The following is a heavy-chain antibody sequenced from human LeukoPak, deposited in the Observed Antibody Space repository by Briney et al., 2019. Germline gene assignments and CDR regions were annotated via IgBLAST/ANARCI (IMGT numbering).Heavy chain of an antibody. Sequence: ASVKVSCKASGYTFTSYYMHWVRQAPGQGLEWMGLINPTGDSTGYAQKFQGRVTMTRDMSTSTAYMELSSLRSEDTAVYYCATDLLGKVAHLHRSYHWGQGTLVTVSS. CDR3: ATDLLGKVAHLHRSYH. CDR2: INPTGDST. J-gene: IGHJ4*02. D-gene: IGHD2-21*01. V-gene: IGHV1-46*01. CDR1: GYTFTSYY.